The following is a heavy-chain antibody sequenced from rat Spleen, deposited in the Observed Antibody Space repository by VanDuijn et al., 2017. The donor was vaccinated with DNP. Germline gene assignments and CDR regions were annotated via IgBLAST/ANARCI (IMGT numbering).Heavy chain of an antibody. CDR2: INYDGSGT. V-gene: IGHV5-17*01. CDR3: VRWDYGIYGFDY. J-gene: IGHJ2*01. D-gene: IGHD1-11*01. CDR1: GFTFSDYA. Sequence: EVQLVGSGGGLVQPGGSLKLSCAASGFTFSDYAMAWVRQSPKKGLEWVTTINYDGSGTYYRDSVKGRFTFSRDNAENTLYLQMYSLRSEDMATYYCVRWDYGIYGFDYWGQGVMVTVSS.